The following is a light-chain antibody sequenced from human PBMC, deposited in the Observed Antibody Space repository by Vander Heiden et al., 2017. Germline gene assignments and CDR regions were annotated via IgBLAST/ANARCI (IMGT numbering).Light chain of an antibody. Sequence: DSGMTQPTDSLAGWLGERATISCKASQSVLYSYNNKNYLAWYQQKPGQPPKLLIYWASTRESGVPDRFSGRGSRTDFTLTISSLQAEDVAVYYCHQYYSTPWTFGQGTKVEIK. CDR2: WAS. CDR3: HQYYSTPWT. CDR1: QSVLYSYNNKNY. V-gene: IGKV4-1*01. J-gene: IGKJ1*01.